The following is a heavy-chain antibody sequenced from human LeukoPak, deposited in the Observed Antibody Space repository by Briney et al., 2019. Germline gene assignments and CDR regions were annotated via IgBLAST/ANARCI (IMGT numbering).Heavy chain of an antibody. CDR2: IKQDGSEK. CDR1: GFSLGTYY. CDR3: ARDPPGSEYSHFDS. D-gene: IGHD3-10*01. Sequence: PGGSLRLSCAASGFSLGTYYMSWVRQAPGKGLEWVANIKQDGSEKHYVDSVKGRFTISRDNSKNSLYLQMSSLRAEDTAVYYCARDPPGSEYSHFDSWGQGTLVTVSS. V-gene: IGHV3-7*01. J-gene: IGHJ4*02.